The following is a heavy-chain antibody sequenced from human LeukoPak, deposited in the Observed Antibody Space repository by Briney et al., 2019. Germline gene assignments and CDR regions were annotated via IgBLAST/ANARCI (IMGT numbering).Heavy chain of an antibody. CDR3: GRWLPLDY. CDR1: GFTFSSYG. V-gene: IGHV3-33*08. J-gene: IGHJ4*02. CDR2: IWYGGSNK. Sequence: GGSLRLSCAASGFTFSSYGMHWVRQAPGKGLEWVAVIWYGGSNKYYADSVKGRFTISRDNSKNTLYLQMNSLRAEDTAVYYCGRWLPLDYWGQGTLVTVSS. D-gene: IGHD5-12*01.